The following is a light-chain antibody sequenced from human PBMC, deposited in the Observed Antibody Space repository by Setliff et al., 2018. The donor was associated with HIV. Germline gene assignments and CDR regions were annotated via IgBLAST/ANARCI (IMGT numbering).Light chain of an antibody. CDR2: EVN. CDR3: CSYTSSTTYV. Sequence: QSVLTQPASVSGSPGQSSTISCTGTRSDIGTYDLVSWYRQYPGKAPKLIIYEVNRRPAGVSDRLSGSKSGNTAPLTISGLRAEDEATYYCCSYTSSTTYVFGTGTKVTVL. V-gene: IGLV2-23*02. CDR1: RSDIGTYDL. J-gene: IGLJ1*01.